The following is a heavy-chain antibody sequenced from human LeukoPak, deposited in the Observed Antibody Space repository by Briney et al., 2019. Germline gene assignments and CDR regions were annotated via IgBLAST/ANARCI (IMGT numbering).Heavy chain of an antibody. J-gene: IGHJ6*02. CDR1: GFTFSDYY. V-gene: IGHV3-11*01. Sequence: GGSLRLSCAASGFTFSDYYMNWIRQAPGRGLEWLAYISGRGHKILYSDSLKGRFTLSRDNAQNLLYLQMNSLGAEDTAIHYCARDLNVGMDVWGRGTTVTVSS. CDR2: ISGRGHKI. CDR3: ARDLNVGMDV.